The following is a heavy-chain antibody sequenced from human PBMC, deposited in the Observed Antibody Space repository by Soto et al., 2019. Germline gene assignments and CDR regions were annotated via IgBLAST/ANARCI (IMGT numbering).Heavy chain of an antibody. CDR1: GFTFSSYV. V-gene: IGHV3-23*01. CDR2: ISRSGGST. Sequence: PVGSLRLSCAASGFTFSSYVMSWVRQAPGKGLEWVSAISRSGGSTYSADSVKGRFTISRDNSKNTLYLQMNSLRAEDTALYYCAKPYGDYLDRDYWGQGTLGTAP. J-gene: IGHJ4*02. CDR3: AKPYGDYLDRDY. D-gene: IGHD4-17*01.